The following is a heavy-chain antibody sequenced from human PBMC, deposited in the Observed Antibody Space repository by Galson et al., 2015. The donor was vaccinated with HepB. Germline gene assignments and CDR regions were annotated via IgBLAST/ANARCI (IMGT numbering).Heavy chain of an antibody. CDR2: ISSSSSYT. CDR1: GFTFSDYY. D-gene: IGHD2-21*02. V-gene: IGHV3-11*06. Sequence: SLRLSCAASGFTFSDYYMSWIRQAPGKGLEWVSYISSSSSYTNYADSVKGRFTISRDNAKNSLYLQMNSLRAEDTAVYYCARELAYCGGDCYPNYYGMDVWGQGTTVTVSS. CDR3: ARELAYCGGDCYPNYYGMDV. J-gene: IGHJ6*02.